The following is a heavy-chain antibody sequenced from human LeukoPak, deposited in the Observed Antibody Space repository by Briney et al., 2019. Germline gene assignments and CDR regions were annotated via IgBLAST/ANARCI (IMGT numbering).Heavy chain of an antibody. CDR3: ARGGMGYDFWSGPAFYYYYMDV. CDR1: GYTFTSYD. Sequence: ASVKVSCKASGYTFTSYDINWVRQATGQGLEWMGWMNPNSGNTGYAQKFQGRVTMTRNTSISTAYTELSSLRSEDTAVYYCARGGMGYDFWSGPAFYYYYMDVWGKGTTVTVSS. D-gene: IGHD3-3*01. CDR2: MNPNSGNT. V-gene: IGHV1-8*01. J-gene: IGHJ6*03.